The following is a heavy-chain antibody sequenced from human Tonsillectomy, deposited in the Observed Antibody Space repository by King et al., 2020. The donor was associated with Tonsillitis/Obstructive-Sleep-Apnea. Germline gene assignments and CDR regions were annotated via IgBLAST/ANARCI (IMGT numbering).Heavy chain of an antibody. V-gene: IGHV3-66*01. D-gene: IGHD6-19*01. CDR3: ARAGEYYYYYYMDV. CDR2: IYGGGNT. Sequence: DEQLVQSGGGLVQPGGSLRLSCAASGLTVSYNYLSWVRQAPEKGLEWVSIIYGGGNTYYADSVKGRFTISRDSSKNTLYLQMNSLRVEDTAVYYCARAGEYYYYYYMDVWAKGPRSPSP. J-gene: IGHJ6*03. CDR1: GLTVSYNY.